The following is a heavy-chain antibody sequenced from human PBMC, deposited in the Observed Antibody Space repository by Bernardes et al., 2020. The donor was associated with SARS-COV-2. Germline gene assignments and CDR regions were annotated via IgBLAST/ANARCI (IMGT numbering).Heavy chain of an antibody. Sequence: VGSLRLSCVASGFTFRNYAMHWVRQAPGKGLEWMTVISFDGHNTFYADSVKGRIIISRDDSKNTLHLQLNSLRAEDTAVYYCARDRADLSYYDSWSGWGYGWDVWAQGTTVPVSS. J-gene: IGHJ6*02. CDR1: GFTFRNYA. CDR2: ISFDGHNT. CDR3: ARDRADLSYYDSWSGWGYGWDV. D-gene: IGHD3-3*01. V-gene: IGHV3-30-3*01.